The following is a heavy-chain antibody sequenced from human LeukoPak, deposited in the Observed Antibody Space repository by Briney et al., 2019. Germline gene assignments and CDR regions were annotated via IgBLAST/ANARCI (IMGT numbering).Heavy chain of an antibody. Sequence: SETLSLTCAVSGGSISSSNWGSWVRQPPGQGLGWIGEIYHSGSTNYNPSLKSRVTISVDKSKNQFSLKLTPVTAADTAVYYCARGGAYSSSRWYWGQGTLVTVSS. V-gene: IGHV4-4*02. CDR1: GGSISSSNW. J-gene: IGHJ4*02. CDR2: IYHSGST. CDR3: ARGGAYSSSRWY. D-gene: IGHD6-13*01.